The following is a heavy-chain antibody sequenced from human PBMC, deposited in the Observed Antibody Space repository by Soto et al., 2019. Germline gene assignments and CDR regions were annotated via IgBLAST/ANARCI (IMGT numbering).Heavy chain of an antibody. CDR3: AADRGTYYYDSSGYYKNFDY. CDR2: IVVGSGNT. V-gene: IGHV1-58*01. CDR1: GFTFTSSA. D-gene: IGHD3-22*01. Sequence: QMQLVQSGPEVKKPGTSVKVSCKASGFTFTSSAVQWVRQARGQRLEWIGWIVVGSGNTNYAQKFQERVTITRDRSTSTAYMELSSLRSEDTAVYYCAADRGTYYYDSSGYYKNFDYWCQGTLVTVSS. J-gene: IGHJ4*02.